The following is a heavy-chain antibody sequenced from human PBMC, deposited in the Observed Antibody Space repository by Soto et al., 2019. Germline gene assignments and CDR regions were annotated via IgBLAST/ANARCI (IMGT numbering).Heavy chain of an antibody. CDR3: AKEGNGGSSLDS. V-gene: IGHV3-43*01. Sequence: QPGGSLRLSCETSGFKFDDYMMHWVRQAPGKGLEWISLISWDGGRIDYADSIKGRFTVSRDNSKTSLYLHMHSLTSDDTAFYFCAKEGNGGSSLDSWGQGTLVTVSS. CDR2: ISWDGGRI. CDR1: GFKFDDYM. J-gene: IGHJ5*01. D-gene: IGHD2-15*01.